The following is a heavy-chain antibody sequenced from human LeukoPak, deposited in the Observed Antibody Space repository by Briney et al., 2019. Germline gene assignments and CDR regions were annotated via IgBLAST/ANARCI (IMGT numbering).Heavy chain of an antibody. CDR2: ISAYNGNT. CDR1: GYTFTSYG. D-gene: IGHD3-3*01. Sequence: GASVKVSCKASGYTFTSYGISWVRQAPGQGLEWTGWISAYNGNTNYAQKLQGRVTMTTDTSTSTAYMELRSLRSDDTAVYYCAREYYDFWSGYSAALDYWGQGTLVTVSS. J-gene: IGHJ4*02. CDR3: AREYYDFWSGYSAALDY. V-gene: IGHV1-18*01.